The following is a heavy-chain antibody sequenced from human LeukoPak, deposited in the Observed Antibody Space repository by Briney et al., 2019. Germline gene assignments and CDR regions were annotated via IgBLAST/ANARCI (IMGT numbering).Heavy chain of an antibody. D-gene: IGHD2-15*01. V-gene: IGHV3-21*01. CDR2: ISSSSSYI. CDR1: GFTFSSYS. CDR3: AREWQPTGFMRDCSGGSCYPPGY. J-gene: IGHJ4*02. Sequence: GGSLRLSCAASGFTFSSYSMNWVRQAPGKGLEWVSSISSSSSYIYYADSVKGRFTISRDNSKNTLYLQMGSLRAEDMAVYYCAREWQPTGFMRDCSGGSCYPPGYWGQGTLVTVSS.